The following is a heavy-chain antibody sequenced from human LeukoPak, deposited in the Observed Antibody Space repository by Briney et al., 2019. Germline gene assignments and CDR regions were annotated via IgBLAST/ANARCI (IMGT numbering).Heavy chain of an antibody. D-gene: IGHD2-15*01. Sequence: GGSLRLSCAASGFTFSSYGMHWVRQAPGKGLEWVAFIRYDGSNKYYAVSVKGRFTISRDNSKNTLYLQMNSLRAEDTAVYYCARVLRYCSGGNCYSGGLGYMDVWGKGTTVTISS. V-gene: IGHV3-30*02. J-gene: IGHJ6*03. CDR3: ARVLRYCSGGNCYSGGLGYMDV. CDR2: IRYDGSNK. CDR1: GFTFSSYG.